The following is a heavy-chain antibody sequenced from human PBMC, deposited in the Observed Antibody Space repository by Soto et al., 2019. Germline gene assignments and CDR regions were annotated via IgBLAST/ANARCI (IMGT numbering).Heavy chain of an antibody. V-gene: IGHV3-15*01. D-gene: IGHD2-2*01. CDR3: TTDSADIVVVPATFGMDV. CDR2: IKSITDGGTT. J-gene: IGHJ6*02. CDR1: GITFSNAW. Sequence: VGSLSLSCAASGITFSNAWMTWVRQAPGKGLEWVGRIKSITDGGTTDYAAPVKGRFTISRDDSKDTLYLQMNNLRTEDTAVYHCTTDSADIVVVPATFGMDVWGQGTTVNVSS.